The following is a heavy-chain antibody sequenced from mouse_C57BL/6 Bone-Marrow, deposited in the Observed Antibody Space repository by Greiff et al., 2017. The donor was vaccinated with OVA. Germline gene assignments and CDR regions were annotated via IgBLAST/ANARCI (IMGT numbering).Heavy chain of an antibody. V-gene: IGHV1-59*01. CDR1: GYTFTSYW. CDR2: IDPSDSYT. CDR3: ARSPYYYGSSYWYFDV. J-gene: IGHJ1*03. Sequence: QVQLQQPGAELVRPGTSVKLSCKASGYTFTSYWMHWVKQRPGQGLEWIGVIDPSDSYTNYNQKFKGKATLTVDTSSSTAYMQLSSLTPEDSAVYYCARSPYYYGSSYWYFDVWGTGTTVTVSS. D-gene: IGHD1-1*01.